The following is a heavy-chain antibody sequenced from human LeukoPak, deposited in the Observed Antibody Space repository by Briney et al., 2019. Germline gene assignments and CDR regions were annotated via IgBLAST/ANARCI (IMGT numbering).Heavy chain of an antibody. CDR3: ARDSSSWYSTALTGFDY. J-gene: IGHJ4*02. V-gene: IGHV4-61*02. Sequence: SETLSLTCTVSGGSISSGSYYWSWIRQPAGKGLEWIGRIYTSGSTNYNPSLKSRVTISVDTSKNQFSLKLSSVTAADTAVYYCARDSSSWYSTALTGFDYWGQGTLVTVSS. CDR1: GGSISSGSYY. D-gene: IGHD6-13*01. CDR2: IYTSGST.